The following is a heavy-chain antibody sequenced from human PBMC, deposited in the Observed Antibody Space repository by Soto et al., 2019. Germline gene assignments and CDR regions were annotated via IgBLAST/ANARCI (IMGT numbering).Heavy chain of an antibody. J-gene: IGHJ6*01. D-gene: IGHD3-9*01. V-gene: IGHV3-30*03. CDR1: GFTFSNYA. CDR3: AVRYYDLLPGSYRDYY. CDR2: VSSDEKNK. Sequence: GGSLRLSCATSGFTFSNYAMHWVRQAPGKGLEWVAVVSSDEKNKYFGDSVKGRFTISRDNSENTLYLHMNSLGAEDTAVYYCAVRYYDLLPGSYRDYY.